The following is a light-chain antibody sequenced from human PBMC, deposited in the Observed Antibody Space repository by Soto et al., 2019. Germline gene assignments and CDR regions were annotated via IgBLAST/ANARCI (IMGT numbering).Light chain of an antibody. CDR2: DVG. Sequence: QSALTQPASVSGSLGQSITISCTGTSSDVTGYTYVSWYQHHPGKAPKLMIYDVGNRPSGVSNRFSGSKSGNTASLTISGLQAEDEADYYCSSYTTNNTPVFGGGTKLTVL. CDR3: SSYTTNNTPV. V-gene: IGLV2-14*03. J-gene: IGLJ2*01. CDR1: SSDVTGYTY.